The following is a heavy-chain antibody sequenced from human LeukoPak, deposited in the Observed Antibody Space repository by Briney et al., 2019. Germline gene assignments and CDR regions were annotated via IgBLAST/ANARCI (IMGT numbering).Heavy chain of an antibody. V-gene: IGHV4-59*01. CDR1: GGSISSYY. Sequence: SETLSLTCTVSGGSISSYYWSWIRQPPGKGLEWIGYIYYSGSTNYNPSLKSRVTISVDTSKNRFSLKLSSVTAADTAVYYCAREVGSSAGTNWFDPWGQGTLVTVSS. CDR3: AREVGSSAGTNWFDP. D-gene: IGHD1-14*01. J-gene: IGHJ5*02. CDR2: IYYSGST.